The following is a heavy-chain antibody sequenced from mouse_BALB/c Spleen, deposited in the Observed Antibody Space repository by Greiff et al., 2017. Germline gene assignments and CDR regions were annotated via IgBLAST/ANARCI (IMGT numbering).Heavy chain of an antibody. Sequence: EVKLQESGAELVRPGALVKLSCKASGFNIKDYYMHWVKQRPEQGLEWIGWIDPENGNTIYDPKFQGKASITADTSSNTAYLQLSSLTSEDTAVYYCAPQYGNYYAMDYWGQGTSVTVSS. CDR1: GFNIKDYY. CDR2: IDPENGNT. V-gene: IGHV14-1*02. J-gene: IGHJ4*01. CDR3: APQYGNYYAMDY. D-gene: IGHD2-10*02.